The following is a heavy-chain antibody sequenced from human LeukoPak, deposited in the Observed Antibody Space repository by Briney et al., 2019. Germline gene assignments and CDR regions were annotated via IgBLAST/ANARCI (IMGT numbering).Heavy chain of an antibody. Sequence: ASVKVSCKASGYTFTSYGISWVRQAPGQGLEWMGWISAYNGNTNYAQKLQGRVTMTTDTSTSTAYMELRSLRSDDTAVYYCARVLLWFGEPYSQYYFDYWGQGTLVTVSS. V-gene: IGHV1-18*01. CDR3: ARVLLWFGEPYSQYYFDY. J-gene: IGHJ4*02. D-gene: IGHD3-10*01. CDR2: ISAYNGNT. CDR1: GYTFTSYG.